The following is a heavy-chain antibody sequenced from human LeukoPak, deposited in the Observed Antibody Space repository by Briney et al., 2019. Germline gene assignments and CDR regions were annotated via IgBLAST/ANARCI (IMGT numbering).Heavy chain of an antibody. CDR3: ARGYYDSNHLDY. J-gene: IGHJ4*02. D-gene: IGHD3-22*01. CDR2: INAGNGNT. Sequence: ASVKVSCKASGYTFTSYGVHWVRQAPGQRLEWMGWINAGNGNTDYSQKFQGRVTIIRDTSARTAYMELSSLRSEDTAVYYCARGYYDSNHLDYWGQGTLVTVSS. CDR1: GYTFTSYG. V-gene: IGHV1-3*01.